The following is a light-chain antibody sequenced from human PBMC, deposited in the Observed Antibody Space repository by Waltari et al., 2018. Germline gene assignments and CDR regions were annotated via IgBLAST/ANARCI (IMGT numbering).Light chain of an antibody. CDR2: GAA. V-gene: IGKV3-20*01. CDR3: QQYSSSPLT. Sequence: EIVLTQSPGTLSLSPGETATLSCRASQIIVDIDLAWYQQKPGQAPRLLFNGAASRAPGVPDRFRSSGSGTDFTLTISGLEPEDLAVYYCQQYSSSPLTFGQGTKVEI. CDR1: QIIVDID. J-gene: IGKJ2*01.